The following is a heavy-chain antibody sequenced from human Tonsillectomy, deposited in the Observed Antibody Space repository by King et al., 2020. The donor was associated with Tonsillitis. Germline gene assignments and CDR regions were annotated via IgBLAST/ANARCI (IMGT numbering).Heavy chain of an antibody. CDR2: IDTNSSYT. J-gene: IGHJ2*01. V-gene: IGHV3-11*06. D-gene: IGHD3-10*01. CDR3: ARDYGRTYY. Sequence: VQLVESGGDLVKPGGSLRLSCAASGFRFTDYYVSWIRQAPGKGLEWVATIDTNSSYTRYADSVRGRFTISRDNARSSAFLQMNGLRAEDTAIYYCARDYGRTYYWGRGARVTVSS. CDR1: GFRFTDYY.